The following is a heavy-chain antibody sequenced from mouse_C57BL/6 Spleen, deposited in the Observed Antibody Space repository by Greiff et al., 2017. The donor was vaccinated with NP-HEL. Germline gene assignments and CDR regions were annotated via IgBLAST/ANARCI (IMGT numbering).Heavy chain of an antibody. Sequence: EVQLQESGGGLVQPGGSMKLSCVASGFTFSNYWMNWVRQSPEKGLEWVAQIRLKSDNYATHYAESVKGRFTISRDDSKSSVYLQMNNLRAEDTGIYYCTSAYYYGSSPYYFDYWGQGTTLTVSS. CDR2: IRLKSDNYAT. J-gene: IGHJ2*01. D-gene: IGHD1-1*01. CDR1: GFTFSNYW. V-gene: IGHV6-3*01. CDR3: TSAYYYGSSPYYFDY.